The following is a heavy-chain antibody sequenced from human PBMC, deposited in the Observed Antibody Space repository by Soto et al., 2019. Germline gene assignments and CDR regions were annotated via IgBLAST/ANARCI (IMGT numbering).Heavy chain of an antibody. J-gene: IGHJ6*02. D-gene: IGHD6-13*01. CDR3: ARIAATGRGWDV. V-gene: IGHV3-7*01. CDR2: IKQDGSEE. Sequence: EVQLVESGGGLVQPGGSLRLSCVDSGFTFSSYWMSWVRQAPVKGLEWVGNIKQDGSEENYVDSLKGRFTISRDNAKNSMYLQMNSLGVENTAVYYCARIAATGRGWDVWGQGTTVVVSS. CDR1: GFTFSSYW.